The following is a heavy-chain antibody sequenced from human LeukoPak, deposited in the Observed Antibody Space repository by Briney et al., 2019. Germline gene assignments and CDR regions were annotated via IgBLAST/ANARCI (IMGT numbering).Heavy chain of an antibody. CDR2: INPSGGST. CDR3: ARDGVPAAPGDWFDP. V-gene: IGHV1-46*01. CDR1: GYTFTSYY. D-gene: IGHD2-2*01. Sequence: ASAKVSCKASGYTFTSYYMHWVRPAPGQGLEWMGIINPSGGSTSYAQKFQGRVTMTRDMSTSTVYMELSSLRSEDTAVYYCARDGVPAAPGDWFDPWGQGTLVTVSS. J-gene: IGHJ5*02.